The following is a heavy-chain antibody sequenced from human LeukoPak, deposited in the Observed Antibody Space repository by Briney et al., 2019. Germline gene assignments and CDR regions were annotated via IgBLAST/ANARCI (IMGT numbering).Heavy chain of an antibody. Sequence: PGGSLRLSCAASGFTFSSYWMHWVRQAPAKGLVWFSRINSDGSSTSYADSVKGRFTISRDNAKNTLYLQMNSLRAEDTAVYYCARDTIIVVVQAAIGEFDYWGQRTLVTVSS. J-gene: IGHJ4*02. D-gene: IGHD2-2*02. V-gene: IGHV3-74*01. CDR1: GFTFSSYW. CDR2: INSDGSST. CDR3: ARDTIIVVVQAAIGEFDY.